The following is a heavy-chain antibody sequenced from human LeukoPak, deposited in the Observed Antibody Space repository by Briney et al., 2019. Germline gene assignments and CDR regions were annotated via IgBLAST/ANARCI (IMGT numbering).Heavy chain of an antibody. Sequence: MTGGSLRLSCAASGFSFSSYEMNWVRQAPGKGLEWVSSISSSSSYIYYADSVKGRFTISRDNAKNSLYLQMNSLRAEDTAVYYCARDSYSSSWYVGLLHGYYYGMDVWGQGTTVTVSS. CDR2: ISSSSSYI. V-gene: IGHV3-21*01. CDR1: GFSFSSYE. J-gene: IGHJ6*02. CDR3: ARDSYSSSWYVGLLHGYYYGMDV. D-gene: IGHD6-13*01.